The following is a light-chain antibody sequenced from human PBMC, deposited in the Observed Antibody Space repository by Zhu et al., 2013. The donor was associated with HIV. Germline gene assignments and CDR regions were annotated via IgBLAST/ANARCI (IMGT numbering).Light chain of an antibody. Sequence: DIVMTQSPDSLAVSLGERATINCKSSRNIFYNSNNKTYLAWYQQKGGQPPKLLIYWASIRESGVPDRFTGSASGTDFTLTINSLQAEDVAVYYCQQYYNTPFTFGRGTKVNIK. CDR1: RNIFYNSNNKTY. CDR3: QQYYNTPFT. J-gene: IGKJ3*01. CDR2: WAS. V-gene: IGKV4-1*01.